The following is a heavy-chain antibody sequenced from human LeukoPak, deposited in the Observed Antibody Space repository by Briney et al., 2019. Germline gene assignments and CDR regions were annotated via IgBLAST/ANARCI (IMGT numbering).Heavy chain of an antibody. CDR2: IWYDGSNK. CDR3: ARYRSSGYVGQ. D-gene: IGHD3-22*01. CDR1: GFTFSSYG. J-gene: IGHJ4*02. V-gene: IGHV3-33*01. Sequence: PGGSLRLSCAASGFTFSSYGMHWVRQAPGKGLEWVAVIWYDGSNKYYADSVKGRFTISRDNSKNTLYLQMNSLRAEDTAVYYCARYRSSGYVGQWGQGTLVTVSP.